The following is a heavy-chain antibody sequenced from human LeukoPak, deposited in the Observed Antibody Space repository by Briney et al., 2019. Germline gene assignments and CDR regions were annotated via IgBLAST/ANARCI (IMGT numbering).Heavy chain of an antibody. Sequence: SQTLSLTCAISGDSVSSNTAAWNWIRQSPSRGLEWLGRTYYRSKWYYDSAPSVSSRITITPDTSKNQFSLKVSSVTAADTAVYYCARTRPWPTGTFDYWGQGTLVTVSS. V-gene: IGHV6-1*01. J-gene: IGHJ4*02. CDR2: TYYRSKWYY. D-gene: IGHD5-24*01. CDR1: GDSVSSNTAA. CDR3: ARTRPWPTGTFDY.